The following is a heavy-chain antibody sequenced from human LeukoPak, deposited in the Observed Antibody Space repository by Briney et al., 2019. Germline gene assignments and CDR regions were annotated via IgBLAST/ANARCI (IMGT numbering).Heavy chain of an antibody. CDR2: IIPIFGTA. D-gene: IGHD2-2*01. V-gene: IGHV1-69*05. Sequence: GASVKVSCKAYGGTFSSYAISWVRQAPGQGLEWMGRIIPIFGTANYAQKFQGRVTITTDESTSTAYMELSSLRSEDTAVYYCARGYCSSTSCYEGGYFDYWGQGTLVTVSS. J-gene: IGHJ4*02. CDR3: ARGYCSSTSCYEGGYFDY. CDR1: GGTFSSYA.